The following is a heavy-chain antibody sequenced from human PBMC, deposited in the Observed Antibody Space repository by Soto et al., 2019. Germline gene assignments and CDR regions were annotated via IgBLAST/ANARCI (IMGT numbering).Heavy chain of an antibody. CDR3: GRGDYANDFDI. J-gene: IGHJ3*02. D-gene: IGHD4-17*01. CDR2: IYHSGST. CDR1: GGSISSGGYS. Sequence: QLQLQESGSGLVTPSQTLSLTCAVSGGSISSGGYSWNWIRQPPGKGLEWIGNIYHSGSTYYNASLKSGVTISVDRSKNQFYLKLSSVTAADTAVYYCGRGDYANDFDIWGQGKMVTVSS. V-gene: IGHV4-30-2*01.